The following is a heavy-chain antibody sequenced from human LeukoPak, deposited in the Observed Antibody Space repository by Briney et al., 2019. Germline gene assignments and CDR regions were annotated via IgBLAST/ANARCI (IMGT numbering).Heavy chain of an antibody. D-gene: IGHD2-2*01. CDR2: IIPIFGTA. J-gene: IGHJ6*03. Sequence: SVKVSCKASGYTFTSYDINWVRQAPGQGLEWMGEIIPIFGTANYAQKFQGRVTITTDESTSTAYMELSSLRSEDTAVYYCARALGYCSSTSCSRPYYYMDVWGKGTTVTVSS. CDR1: GYTFTSYD. CDR3: ARALGYCSSTSCSRPYYYMDV. V-gene: IGHV1-69*05.